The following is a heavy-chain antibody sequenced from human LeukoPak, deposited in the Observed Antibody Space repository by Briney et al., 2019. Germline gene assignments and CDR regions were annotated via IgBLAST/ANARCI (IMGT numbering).Heavy chain of an antibody. CDR2: IYYSGST. CDR1: GGSISSSGYY. D-gene: IGHD3-10*02. CDR3: ASRTRMLPPRFDY. Sequence: SETLSLTCTVSGGSISSSGYYWGWIRQPPGKGLEWIGSIYYSGSTFYNTSLKSRVTISVDTSKNQFSLKLTSVTAADTAVYYCASRTRMLPPRFDYWGQGTLVTVSS. J-gene: IGHJ4*02. V-gene: IGHV4-39*07.